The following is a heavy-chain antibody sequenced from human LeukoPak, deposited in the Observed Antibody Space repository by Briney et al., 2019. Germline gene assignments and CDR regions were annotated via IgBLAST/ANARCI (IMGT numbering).Heavy chain of an antibody. Sequence: PGGSLRLSCAASGFTFSSYAMHWVRQAPGKGLEGVAVISYDGSNKYYADSVKGRFTISRDNSKNTLYLQMNSLRAEDTAVYYCARDFNSPLAVAGTFWFDPWGQGTLVTVSS. J-gene: IGHJ5*02. CDR1: GFTFSSYA. CDR3: ARDFNSPLAVAGTFWFDP. V-gene: IGHV3-30*04. D-gene: IGHD6-19*01. CDR2: ISYDGSNK.